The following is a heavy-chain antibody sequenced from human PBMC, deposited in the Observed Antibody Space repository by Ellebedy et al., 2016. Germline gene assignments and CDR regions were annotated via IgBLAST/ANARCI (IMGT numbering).Heavy chain of an antibody. CDR2: ISASDDST. CDR1: GLTFSDYA. J-gene: IGHJ4*02. D-gene: IGHD5-18*01. V-gene: IGHV3-23*01. CDR3: ANSGYSYAWGH. Sequence: GESLKISCAASGLTFSDYAMNWVRQAPGKGLEWVSGISASDDSTYYGDSVRGRFTISRDNSKKTVYLQMNSLTAEDTAVYFCANSGYSYAWGHWGQGTLVTVSS.